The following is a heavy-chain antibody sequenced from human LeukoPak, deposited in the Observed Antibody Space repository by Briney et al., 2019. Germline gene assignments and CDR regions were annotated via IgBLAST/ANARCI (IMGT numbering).Heavy chain of an antibody. CDR3: ARVRRSLNWFDS. Sequence: SETLSLTCAVSGDSISTTNYYWGWIRQPPGKGLEWIVIIYYSGITHYNPSLKSRVTILVDTSKNQFSLKLSSVTDADTAVYYCARVRRSLNWFDSWGQGTLVTVSS. J-gene: IGHJ5*01. CDR1: GDSISTTNYY. D-gene: IGHD3-3*01. V-gene: IGHV4-39*01. CDR2: IYYSGIT.